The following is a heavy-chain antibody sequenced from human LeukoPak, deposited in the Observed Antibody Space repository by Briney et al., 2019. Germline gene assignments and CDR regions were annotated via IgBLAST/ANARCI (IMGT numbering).Heavy chain of an antibody. CDR2: IKQDGSEK. V-gene: IGHV3-7*01. Sequence: GGSLTLSCAASGFIFSSYGMHWVRQAPGKGLEWVANIKQDGSEKYYVDSVKGRFTISRDNAKNSLYLQMNSLRAEDTAVYYCARDGGSGWLDYWGQGTLVTVSS. CDR3: ARDGGSGWLDY. CDR1: GFIFSSYG. J-gene: IGHJ4*02. D-gene: IGHD6-19*01.